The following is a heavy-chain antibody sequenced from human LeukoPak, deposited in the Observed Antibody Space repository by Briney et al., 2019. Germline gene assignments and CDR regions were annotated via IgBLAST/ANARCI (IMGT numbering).Heavy chain of an antibody. CDR3: AGAPYSSWYYYGMDV. J-gene: IGHJ6*02. D-gene: IGHD6-13*01. CDR2: IYYSGST. V-gene: IGHV4-59*01. Sequence: SETLSLTCTVSGGSISSYYWSWIRQPPGKGLEWIGYIYYSGSTNYNPSLKSRVTISVDTSKNQFSLKLSSVTAADTAVYYCAGAPYSSWYYYGMDVWGQGTTVTVSS. CDR1: GGSISSYY.